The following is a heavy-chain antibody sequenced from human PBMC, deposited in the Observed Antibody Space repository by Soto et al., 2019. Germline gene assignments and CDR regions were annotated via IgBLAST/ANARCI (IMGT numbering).Heavy chain of an antibody. D-gene: IGHD6-19*01. CDR2: ISWNSGSI. J-gene: IGHJ4*02. V-gene: IGHV3-9*01. CDR1: GFTFDDYA. Sequence: EVQLVESGGGLVQPGRSLRLSCAASGFTFDDYAMHWVRQAPGKGLEWVSGISWNSGSIGYADSVKGRFTISRDNAKNSLYLQMNSLRAEDTALYYCVKGLRPGIAVAGTQGLFDYWGQGTLVTVSS. CDR3: VKGLRPGIAVAGTQGLFDY.